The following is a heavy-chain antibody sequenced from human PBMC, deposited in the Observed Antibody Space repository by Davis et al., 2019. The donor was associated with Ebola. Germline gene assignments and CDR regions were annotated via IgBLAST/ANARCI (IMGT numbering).Heavy chain of an antibody. J-gene: IGHJ4*02. CDR2: IIPIFGTA. CDR3: AKGEWEIPSIFDY. V-gene: IGHV1-69*06. Sequence: AASVKVSCKASGGTFSSYAISWVRQAPGQGLEWMGGIIPIFGTANYAQKFQGRVTITADKSTSTAYMELSSLRSEDTAVYYCAKGEWEIPSIFDYWGQGTLVTVSS. CDR1: GGTFSSYA. D-gene: IGHD1-26*01.